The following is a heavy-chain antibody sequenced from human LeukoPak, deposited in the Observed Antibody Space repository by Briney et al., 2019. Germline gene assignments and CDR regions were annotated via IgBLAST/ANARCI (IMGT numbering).Heavy chain of an antibody. CDR3: ARDRRLRYFDD. J-gene: IGHJ4*02. Sequence: GGSLRLSCVGSGVTFINYTMTWVRQAPGKGLEWISSISSSSTKIYYADSVKGRFTTARDNAKRSLYLQMNSLRAEDTAVYYCARDRRLRYFDDWGQGTLVTVSS. CDR2: ISSSSTKI. D-gene: IGHD3-9*01. V-gene: IGHV3-21*01. CDR1: GVTFINYT.